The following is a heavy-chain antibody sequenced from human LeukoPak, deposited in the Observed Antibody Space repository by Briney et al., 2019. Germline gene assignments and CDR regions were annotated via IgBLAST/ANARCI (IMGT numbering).Heavy chain of an antibody. CDR1: GFTFSSYG. Sequence: GGSLRLSCAASGFTFSSYGMSWVRQAPGKGLEWVSSIGDSRGSTYYADSVKGRFTISRDNSKNTLYLQMNSLRAEDTAVYYCARAPAGPEYSSSWKFGYNWFDPWGQGTLVTVSS. CDR2: IGDSRGST. J-gene: IGHJ5*02. V-gene: IGHV3-23*01. CDR3: ARAPAGPEYSSSWKFGYNWFDP. D-gene: IGHD6-13*01.